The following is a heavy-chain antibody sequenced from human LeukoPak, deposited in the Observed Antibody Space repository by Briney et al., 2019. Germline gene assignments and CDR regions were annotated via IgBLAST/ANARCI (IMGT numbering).Heavy chain of an antibody. CDR1: GFTFSNAW. D-gene: IGHD1-26*01. J-gene: IGHJ4*02. Sequence: GGSLRLSCAASGFTFSNAWMTWVRQAPGKGLEWVGRIKSKTDGETTDHAAPVKGRFTISRDDSKNTLYLQMNNLKTEDTAVYYCTTELRWELLINYWGQGTLVTVSS. V-gene: IGHV3-15*01. CDR3: TTELRWELLINY. CDR2: IKSKTDGETT.